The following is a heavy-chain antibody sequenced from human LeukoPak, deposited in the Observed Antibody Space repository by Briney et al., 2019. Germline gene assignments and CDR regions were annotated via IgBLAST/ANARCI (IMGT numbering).Heavy chain of an antibody. Sequence: GASVKVSCRASGGTFSSYAISWVRQAPGQGLEWMGGIIPIFGTANYAQKFQGRVTITADESTSTAYMELSSLRSEDTAVYYCTIRRGGGWPDNDYWGQGTLVTVSS. CDR3: TIRRGGGWPDNDY. V-gene: IGHV1-69*13. D-gene: IGHD2-15*01. CDR1: GGTFSSYA. J-gene: IGHJ4*02. CDR2: IIPIFGTA.